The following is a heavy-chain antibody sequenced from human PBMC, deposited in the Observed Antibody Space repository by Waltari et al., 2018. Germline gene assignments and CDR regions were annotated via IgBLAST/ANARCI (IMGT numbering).Heavy chain of an antibody. V-gene: IGHV3-7*01. D-gene: IGHD4-17*01. Sequence: EVQLVESGGGSVQPGGSLRLSCAASGMTFSNYWMNWVRQAPGKGLEWVANIKQDGSEKNYVDSVEGRFSISRDNAQNSLDLQMNSLRAEDTAIYYCVTGLTTVTAKDYFDHWGQGALVTVS. CDR3: VTGLTTVTAKDYFDH. J-gene: IGHJ4*02. CDR1: GMTFSNYW. CDR2: IKQDGSEK.